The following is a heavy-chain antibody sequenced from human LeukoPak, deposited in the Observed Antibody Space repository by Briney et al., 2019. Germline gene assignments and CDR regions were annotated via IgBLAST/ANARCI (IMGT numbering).Heavy chain of an antibody. CDR3: ARGSGYSSGWYGSWFDP. J-gene: IGHJ5*02. CDR1: GYTFTSYD. CDR2: MNPNSGNT. Sequence: ASVKVSCKASGYTFTSYDINWVRQATGQGLEWMGWMNPNSGNTGYAQKFQGRVTMTRNTSISTAYMELISLRSEDTAVYYCARGSGYSSGWYGSWFDPWGQGTLVTVSS. D-gene: IGHD6-19*01. V-gene: IGHV1-8*01.